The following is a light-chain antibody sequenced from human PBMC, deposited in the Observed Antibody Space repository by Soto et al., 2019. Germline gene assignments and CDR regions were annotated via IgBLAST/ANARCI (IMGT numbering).Light chain of an antibody. CDR2: NVS. Sequence: DVVMTQSPLSLPVTLGQPASISCRSSQSLVFGDGNTYLNWFQQSPGQSPRRLIYNVSNLDSGVPDRFSGSGSGADFTLKISRVEAEDVGFYYCMQGTQWPWTFGQGTKVEIK. V-gene: IGKV2-30*01. CDR1: QSLVFGDGNTY. J-gene: IGKJ1*01. CDR3: MQGTQWPWT.